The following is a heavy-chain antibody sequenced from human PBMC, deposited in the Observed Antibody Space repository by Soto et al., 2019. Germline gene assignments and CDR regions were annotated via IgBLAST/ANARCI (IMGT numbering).Heavy chain of an antibody. CDR1: GDSVSANNAA. Sequence: SGDSVSANNAAWNWIRQSPSRGLEWLGRTYYRSKWNYDYAESVKSRLTITPDTSNNQFSLQLNSVTPEDAAVYYCVRQPLANLALYGMDVWGQGTTVTVSS. D-gene: IGHD6-6*01. V-gene: IGHV6-1*01. CDR2: TYYRSKWNY. J-gene: IGHJ6*02. CDR3: VRQPLANLALYGMDV.